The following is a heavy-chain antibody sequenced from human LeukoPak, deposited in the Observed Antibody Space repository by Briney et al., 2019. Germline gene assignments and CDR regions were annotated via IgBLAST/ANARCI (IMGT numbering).Heavy chain of an antibody. CDR3: AKDDSYGDHVKFDY. Sequence: GGSLRLSCAASGFTFDDYAMHWVGQAPGKGVEWVSLISGDGGSTYYADSVKGRFTISRDNSKNSLYLQMNSLRTEDTALYYCAKDDSYGDHVKFDYWGQGTLVTVSS. D-gene: IGHD4-17*01. CDR1: GFTFDDYA. V-gene: IGHV3-43*02. J-gene: IGHJ4*02. CDR2: ISGDGGST.